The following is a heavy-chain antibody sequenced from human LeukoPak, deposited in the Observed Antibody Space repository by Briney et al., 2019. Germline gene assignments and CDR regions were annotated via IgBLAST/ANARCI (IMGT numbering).Heavy chain of an antibody. D-gene: IGHD3-10*01. CDR2: INHSGST. J-gene: IGHJ5*02. CDR1: GGSFSGYY. CDR3: ARVLWENNWFDP. Sequence: PSETLSLTCAVYGGSFSGYYWSWIRQPPGKGLEWIGEINHSGSTNYNPSLKSRVTISVDTSKNQFSLKLSSVTAADTAVYYCARVLWENNWFDPWGQGTLVTVSS. V-gene: IGHV4-34*01.